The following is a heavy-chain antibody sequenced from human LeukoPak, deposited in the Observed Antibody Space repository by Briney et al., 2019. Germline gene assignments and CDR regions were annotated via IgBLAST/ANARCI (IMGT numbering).Heavy chain of an antibody. D-gene: IGHD3-10*01. J-gene: IGHJ5*02. CDR2: ISTYNGNT. CDR3: ARDATMVRGVMYNWFDP. Sequence: ASVKVSCKASGYTFTSYGISWVRQAPGQGLEWMGWISTYNGNTNYAQKLQGRVTMTTDTSTSTAYMELRSLRSDDTAVYYCARDATMVRGVMYNWFDPWGQGTLVTVSS. CDR1: GYTFTSYG. V-gene: IGHV1-18*01.